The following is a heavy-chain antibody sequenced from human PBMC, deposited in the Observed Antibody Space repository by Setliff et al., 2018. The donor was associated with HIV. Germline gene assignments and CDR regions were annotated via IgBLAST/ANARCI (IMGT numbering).Heavy chain of an antibody. Sequence: SETLSLTCTVFGGSISGSNYYWGWIRQPPGKGLEWIANVHYSGSIYFNPSLRSRVAISVDTSHNQFSLRLRSVTAADTAVYYCARPSLGIGGGSMFNNWGQGTLLTVSS. CDR1: GGSISGSNYY. CDR3: ARPSLGIGGGSMFNN. J-gene: IGHJ4*02. D-gene: IGHD3-3*01. V-gene: IGHV4-39*01. CDR2: VHYSGSI.